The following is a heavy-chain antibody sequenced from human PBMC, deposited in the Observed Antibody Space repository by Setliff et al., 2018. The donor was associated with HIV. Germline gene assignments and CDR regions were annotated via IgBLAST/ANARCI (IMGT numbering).Heavy chain of an antibody. V-gene: IGHV4-30-4*08. CDR1: GGSISSGDYY. CDR3: AREPASFGGVIVPFFDY. D-gene: IGHD3-16*02. Sequence: SETLSLTCTVSGGSISSGDYYWSWIRQPPGKGLEWIGYIYYSGSTYYNPSLKSRVTKSVDTSKNQFSLKLSSVTAADTAVYYCAREPASFGGVIVPFFDYWGQGTLVTVSS. J-gene: IGHJ4*02. CDR2: IYYSGST.